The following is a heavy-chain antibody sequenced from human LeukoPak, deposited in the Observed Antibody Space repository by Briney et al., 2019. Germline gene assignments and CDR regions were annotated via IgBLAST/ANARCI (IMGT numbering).Heavy chain of an antibody. CDR1: GVSLSSHL. CDR2: IYYRGSS. J-gene: IGHJ4*02. Sequence: WESLSLSCAAAGVSLSSHLSSWVRQTPGKGLEWVGYIYYRGSSNYNTSPMSRVAISVATSKNQSSRMLSSWTASDQTTYYCARTYYCDGRPFDYWGQGTLVTVSS. V-gene: IGHV4-59*11. CDR3: ARTYYCDGRPFDY. D-gene: IGHD2-21*01.